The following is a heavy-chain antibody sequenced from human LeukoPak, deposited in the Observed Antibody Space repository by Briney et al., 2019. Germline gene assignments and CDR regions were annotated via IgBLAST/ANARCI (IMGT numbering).Heavy chain of an antibody. CDR1: GDSVSSSSVT. D-gene: IGHD6-19*01. CDR3: ARDPAYTSGWTKNAFDI. Sequence: SQTLSLTCAISGDSVSSSSVTWNWIRQSPSRGLEWLGRTYYRSRWYNDFAVSVKSRIAINPDTSTNQFSLHLSSVTPEDTAVYYCARDPAYTSGWTKNAFDIWGQGTVVTVSS. CDR2: TYYRSRWYN. J-gene: IGHJ3*02. V-gene: IGHV6-1*01.